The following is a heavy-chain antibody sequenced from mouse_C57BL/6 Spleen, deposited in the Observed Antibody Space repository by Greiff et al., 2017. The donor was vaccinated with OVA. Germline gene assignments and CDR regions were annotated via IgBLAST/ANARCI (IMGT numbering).Heavy chain of an antibody. CDR3: ARFPPYYYGSSYEGYCDY. CDR1: GYAFSSSW. J-gene: IGHJ2*01. D-gene: IGHD1-1*01. CDR2: IYPGDGDT. V-gene: IGHV1-82*01. Sequence: QVQLQQSGPELVKPGASVKISCKASGYAFSSSWMNWVKQRPGKGLEWIGRIYPGDGDTNYNGKFKGKATLTADKSSSTAYKKLSSLTSEDSAVYVCARFPPYYYGSSYEGYCDYWGQGTTLTVSA.